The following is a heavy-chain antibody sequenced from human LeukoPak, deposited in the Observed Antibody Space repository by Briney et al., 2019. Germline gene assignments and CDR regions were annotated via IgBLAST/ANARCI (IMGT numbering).Heavy chain of an antibody. CDR3: ARGYCSSTSCQGIRYFDY. D-gene: IGHD2-2*01. CDR1: GGTFSSYA. CDR2: IIPIFGTA. V-gene: IGHV1-69*06. J-gene: IGHJ4*02. Sequence: GASVKVPCKASGGTFSSYAISWVRQAPGQGLEWMGRIIPIFGTANYAQKFQGRVTITADKSTSTAYMELSSLRSEDAAVYYCARGYCSSTSCQGIRYFDYWGQGTLVTVSS.